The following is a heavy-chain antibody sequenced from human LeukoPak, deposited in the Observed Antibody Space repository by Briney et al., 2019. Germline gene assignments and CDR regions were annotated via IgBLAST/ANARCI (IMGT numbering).Heavy chain of an antibody. CDR1: GVSISRFY. Sequence: SETLSLTCTPSGVSISRFYWSWVRQPPGKGLEWIGNIYSGVPTYFNPSLKSRVIISVDTSKNQFSLNLTSVTAADTAMYYSVQTSRWQGFDYWGQGILVTVSS. J-gene: IGHJ4*02. V-gene: IGHV4-4*09. D-gene: IGHD6-13*01. CDR2: IYSGVPT. CDR3: VQTSRWQGFDY.